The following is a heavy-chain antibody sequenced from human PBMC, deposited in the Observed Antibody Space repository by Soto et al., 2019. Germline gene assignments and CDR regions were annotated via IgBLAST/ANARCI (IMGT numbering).Heavy chain of an antibody. V-gene: IGHV2-70*01. J-gene: IGHJ4*02. Sequence: GPTLVNPTQTLTLTCTFSGFSLSTSGMCVSWIRQPPGKALEWLALIDWDDDKYYSTSLKTRLTISKDTSKNQVVLTMTNMDPVDTATYYCARNPSDILTGYYSLFDYWGQGTLVPVSS. CDR2: IDWDDDK. CDR3: ARNPSDILTGYYSLFDY. CDR1: GFSLSTSGMC. D-gene: IGHD3-9*01.